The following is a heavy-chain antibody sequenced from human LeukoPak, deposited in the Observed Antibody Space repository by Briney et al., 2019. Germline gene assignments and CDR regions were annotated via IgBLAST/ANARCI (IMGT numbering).Heavy chain of an antibody. Sequence: PSETLSLTCTVSGNSISSYYWSWIRQPPGKGLEWIGYIYHSGSTNYNPSLKSRVTISADTSKDQFSLKLASVTAADTAVYYCATTYSSTWYYFDYWGQGTLVTVSS. CDR3: ATTYSSTWYYFDY. D-gene: IGHD6-13*01. CDR1: GNSISSYY. V-gene: IGHV4-59*01. J-gene: IGHJ4*02. CDR2: IYHSGST.